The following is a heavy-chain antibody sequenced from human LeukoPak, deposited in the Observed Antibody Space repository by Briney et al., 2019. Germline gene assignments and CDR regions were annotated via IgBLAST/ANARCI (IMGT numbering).Heavy chain of an antibody. V-gene: IGHV4-34*01. CDR3: ARGIVDSYYFDY. D-gene: IGHD5-12*01. CDR1: GGSFSGYY. CDR2: INHSGST. Sequence: SETLSLTCAVYGGSFSGYYWSWIRQPPGKGLEWIGEINHSGSTNYNPSLKSRVTMSVDTSKNQFSLKLSSVTAADTAVYYCARGIVDSYYFDYWGQGTLVTVSS. J-gene: IGHJ4*02.